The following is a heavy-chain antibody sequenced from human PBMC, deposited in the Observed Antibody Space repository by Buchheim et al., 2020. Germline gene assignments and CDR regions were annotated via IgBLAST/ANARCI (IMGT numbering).Heavy chain of an antibody. CDR3: ARDFGGLRFGDYYGMDV. D-gene: IGHD3-10*01. CDR2: TSSSSSTI. V-gene: IGHV3-48*01. Sequence: EVQLVESGGGLVQPGGSLRLSCAASGFTFSSYSMNWVRQAPGKGLEWVSYTSSSSSTIYYADSAKGRFTISRDNAKNSLYLQMNSLRAEDTAVYYCARDFGGLRFGDYYGMDVWGQGTT. CDR1: GFTFSSYS. J-gene: IGHJ6*02.